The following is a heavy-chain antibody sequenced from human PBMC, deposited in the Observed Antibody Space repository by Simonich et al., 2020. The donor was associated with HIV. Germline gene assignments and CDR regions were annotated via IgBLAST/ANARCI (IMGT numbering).Heavy chain of an antibody. CDR2: VNPEDGET. CDR3: ARLLGDYFDY. D-gene: IGHD3-16*01. V-gene: IGHV1-24*01. Sequence: QVQLVQSGAEVKKPGASVKVSCKVSGYTLTELSMHWVRQAPGKGVEWMGGVNPEDGETIYAQKFQGRGTMTEDSSTDTAHMEVRSLRSDDTAVYYCARLLGDYFDYWGQGTLVTVSS. J-gene: IGHJ4*02. CDR1: GYTLTELS.